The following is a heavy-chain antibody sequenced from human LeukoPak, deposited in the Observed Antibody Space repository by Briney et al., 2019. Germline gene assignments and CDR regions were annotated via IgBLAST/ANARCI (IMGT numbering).Heavy chain of an antibody. D-gene: IGHD1-14*01. V-gene: IGHV1-2*02. Sequence: ASVKVSCKASGYTFTGYYMHWVRQAPGQGLEWMGWINPNSGGTNYAQKFQGRVTMTRDTSISTAYMELRSLRSDDTAVYYCARDGITLSGYFDLWGRGTLVTVSS. CDR1: GYTFTGYY. J-gene: IGHJ2*01. CDR2: INPNSGGT. CDR3: ARDGITLSGYFDL.